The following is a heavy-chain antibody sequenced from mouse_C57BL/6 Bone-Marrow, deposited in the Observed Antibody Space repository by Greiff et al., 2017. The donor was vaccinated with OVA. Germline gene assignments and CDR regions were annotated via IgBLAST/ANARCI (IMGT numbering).Heavy chain of an antibody. D-gene: IGHD1-1*01. J-gene: IGHJ3*01. CDR1: GYTFTDYY. V-gene: IGHV1-76*01. CDR2: IYPGSGNT. CDR3: AKDYYGSSPGFAY. Sequence: VQLQESGAELVRPGASVKLSCKASGYTFTDYYINWVKQRPGQGLEWIARIYPGSGNTYYNEKFKGKATLTAEKSSSTAYMQLSSLTSEDSAVYFCAKDYYGSSPGFAYWGQGTLVTVSA.